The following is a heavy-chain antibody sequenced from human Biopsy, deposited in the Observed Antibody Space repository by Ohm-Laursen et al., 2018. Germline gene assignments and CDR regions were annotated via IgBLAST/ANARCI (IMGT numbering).Heavy chain of an antibody. CDR2: IFYTGYT. D-gene: IGHD4-23*01. CDR3: ARGSNDFGGLYFPR. Sequence: SETLSLTCTVSGGSSTGHYWSWIRQPPGKGLEWIGHIFYTGYTSYNASLKSRVTISVDTSRNHFSLRLGSLTAADTAVYYCARGSNDFGGLYFPRWGQGTLLTVSS. CDR1: GGSSTGHY. J-gene: IGHJ4*02. V-gene: IGHV4-59*11.